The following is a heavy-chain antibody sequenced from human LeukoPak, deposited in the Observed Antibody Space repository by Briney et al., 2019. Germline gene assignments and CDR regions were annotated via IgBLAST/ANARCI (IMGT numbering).Heavy chain of an antibody. CDR3: ASHAKLENDAFDI. CDR1: GFTFSSYW. Sequence: GGSLRLSCAASGFTFSSYWMSWVSQALGKGLEWVANIKQDGSDKYYVDSVKGRFTISRDNAKNSLYLQMNSLRAEDTAVYYCASHAKLENDAFDIWGQGTMVTVSS. V-gene: IGHV3-7*03. CDR2: IKQDGSDK. D-gene: IGHD1-1*01. J-gene: IGHJ3*02.